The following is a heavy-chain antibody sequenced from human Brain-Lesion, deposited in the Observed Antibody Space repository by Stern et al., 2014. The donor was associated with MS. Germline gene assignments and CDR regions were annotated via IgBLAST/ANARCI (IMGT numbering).Heavy chain of an antibody. J-gene: IGHJ4*02. CDR1: GDSVSSVSAA. CDR2: TSFRSKWYN. Sequence: QVQLQQSGPGLVEPSQTLSLTCDISGDSVSSVSAAWNWIRQSPSGGLEWLGRTSFRSKWYNDYTPSVKSRIAINPDTSKNQFSLHLKSVTPEDTALYFCAGSYASPLTGDHEGCDFWGQGTLVTVSS. V-gene: IGHV6-1*01. D-gene: IGHD3-9*01. CDR3: AGSYASPLTGDHEGCDF.